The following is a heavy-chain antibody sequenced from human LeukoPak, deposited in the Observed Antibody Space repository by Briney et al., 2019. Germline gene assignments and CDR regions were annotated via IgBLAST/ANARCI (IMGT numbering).Heavy chain of an antibody. CDR3: ARGSELNYDFWSGFGYYYYMDV. Sequence: SVKVSCKASGGTFSSYAISWVRQAPGQGLEWMGGIIPIFGTANYAQKFQGRVTITADESTSTAYMELSSLRSEDTAVYYCARGSELNYDFWSGFGYYYYMDVWAKGPRSPSP. V-gene: IGHV1-69*01. J-gene: IGHJ6*03. D-gene: IGHD3-3*01. CDR2: IIPIFGTA. CDR1: GGTFSSYA.